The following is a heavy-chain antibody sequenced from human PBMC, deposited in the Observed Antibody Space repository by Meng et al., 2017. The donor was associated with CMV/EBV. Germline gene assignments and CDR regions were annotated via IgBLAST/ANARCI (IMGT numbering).Heavy chain of an antibody. V-gene: IGHV1-69*04. CDR2: IIHILGIA. Sequence: SVKVSCKASGGTFSSYTISWVRQAPGQGLEWMGRIIHILGIANYAQKFQGRVTITADKSTSTAYMELSSLRSEDTAVYYCARDKTPQYNWFDPWGQGTLVTVSS. D-gene: IGHD4-11*01. CDR3: ARDKTPQYNWFDP. J-gene: IGHJ5*02. CDR1: GGTFSSYT.